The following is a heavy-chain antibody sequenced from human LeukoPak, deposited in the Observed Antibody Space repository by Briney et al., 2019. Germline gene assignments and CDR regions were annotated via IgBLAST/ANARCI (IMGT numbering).Heavy chain of an antibody. Sequence: QPGGSLRLSCAASGFTFSSYWMHWVRQAPGKGLVWVSRINSDGSSTSYADSVKGRFTISRDNAKNTLYLQMNSLRAEDTAVYYCARDLTVAAYYYYYYGMGVWGQGTTVTVSS. D-gene: IGHD6-19*01. CDR2: INSDGSST. V-gene: IGHV3-74*01. CDR1: GFTFSSYW. CDR3: ARDLTVAAYYYYYYGMGV. J-gene: IGHJ6*02.